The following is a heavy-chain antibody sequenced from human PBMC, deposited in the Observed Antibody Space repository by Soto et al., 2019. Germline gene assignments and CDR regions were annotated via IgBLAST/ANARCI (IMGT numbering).Heavy chain of an antibody. CDR2: IYYSGST. Sequence: SETLSLTCTVSGGSISSSSYYWGWIRQPPGKGLEWIGSIYYSGSTYYNPSLKSRVAISVDTSKNQFSLKLSSVTAADTAVYYCARRLYYDSSGFEGGGMDVWGQGTTVTVSS. CDR3: ARRLYYDSSGFEGGGMDV. D-gene: IGHD3-22*01. CDR1: GGSISSSSYY. V-gene: IGHV4-39*01. J-gene: IGHJ6*02.